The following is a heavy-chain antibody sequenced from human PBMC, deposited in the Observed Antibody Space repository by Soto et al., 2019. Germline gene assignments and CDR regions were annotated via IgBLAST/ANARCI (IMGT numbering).Heavy chain of an antibody. Sequence: GGSLRLSCAASGFTFSSFAMHWVRQAPGKGLEWVAVISYDGSKKYYADSVNGRFIISRDNSKNTLYLQMNILRAEDTAVYYCARGPVATWEYWGQGTLVTVSS. CDR2: ISYDGSKK. CDR3: ARGPVATWEY. J-gene: IGHJ4*02. V-gene: IGHV3-30-3*01. D-gene: IGHD5-12*01. CDR1: GFTFSSFA.